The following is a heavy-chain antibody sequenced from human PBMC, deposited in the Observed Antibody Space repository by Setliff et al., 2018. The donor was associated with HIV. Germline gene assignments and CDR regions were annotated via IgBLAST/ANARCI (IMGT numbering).Heavy chain of an antibody. J-gene: IGHJ4*02. CDR2: ISAYNGNT. CDR3: ARVSPRYSGSYYFFAGSDY. V-gene: IGHV1-18*01. CDR1: GYTFTSYG. Sequence: ASVKVSCKASGYTFTSYGISWVRQAPGQGLEWMGWISAYNGNTNYAQKLQGRVTMTTDTSTSTAYMELRSLRSDDTAVYYCARVSPRYSGSYYFFAGSDYWGQGTLVTVSS. D-gene: IGHD1-26*01.